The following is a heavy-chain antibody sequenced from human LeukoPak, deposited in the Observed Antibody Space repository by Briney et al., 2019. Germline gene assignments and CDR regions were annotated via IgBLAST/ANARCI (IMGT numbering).Heavy chain of an antibody. CDR1: GFFFKAAY. Sequence: GGSLRLSCAASGFFFKAAYMNWVRQAPGKGLEWVGRITPSIDEYAAPVEGRFSISRDDSKSMVYLQMSSLVTDDTAVYYCVWSSTWEKRFYLDQWGQGTLVTVSS. CDR3: VWSSTWEKRFYLDQ. J-gene: IGHJ4*02. D-gene: IGHD6-6*01. CDR2: ITPSID. V-gene: IGHV3-15*01.